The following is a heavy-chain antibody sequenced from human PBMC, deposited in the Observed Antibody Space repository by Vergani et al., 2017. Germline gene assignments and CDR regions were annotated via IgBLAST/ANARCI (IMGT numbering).Heavy chain of an antibody. D-gene: IGHD3-22*01. CDR1: GYTFTSYY. CDR2: INPSGGIT. J-gene: IGHJ3*02. Sequence: QVQLVQSGAEVKKPGASVKVSCKASGYTFTSYYMHWVRQAPGQGLEWMGIINPSGGITSYAQKFQGRVTMTRDTSTSTVYMELSSLRSEDTAVYYCARVGPSDDPPHLSSGHSGAFDIWGQGTMVTVSS. V-gene: IGHV1-46*03. CDR3: ARVGPSDDPPHLSSGHSGAFDI.